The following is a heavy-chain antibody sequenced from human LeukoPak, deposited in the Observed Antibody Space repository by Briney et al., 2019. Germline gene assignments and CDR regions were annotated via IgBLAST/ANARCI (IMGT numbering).Heavy chain of an antibody. J-gene: IGHJ4*02. CDR2: ISASSSTI. Sequence: GGSLRLSCAASGSTFSSYSMNWVRQAPGKGLEWVSYISASSSTIYYADSVRGRFTISRDNAKNSLYLQMNSLRVEDTADYFCARVSAMGDFDCWGQGTLVTVSS. V-gene: IGHV3-48*01. CDR3: ARVSAMGDFDC. D-gene: IGHD1-26*01. CDR1: GSTFSSYS.